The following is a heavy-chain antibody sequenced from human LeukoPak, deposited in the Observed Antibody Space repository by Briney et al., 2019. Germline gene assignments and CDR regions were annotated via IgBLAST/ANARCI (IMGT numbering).Heavy chain of an antibody. CDR2: IYYSGST. D-gene: IGHD6-13*01. Sequence: QSSETLSLTCTVSGGSISSYYWSWIRQPPGKGPEWIGYIYYSGSTNYNPSLKSRVTISVDTSKSQFSLKVSSVTAADTAVYYCARKYTSSWYPDLDFDSWGQGTLVTVSS. CDR3: ARKYTSSWYPDLDFDS. V-gene: IGHV4-59*08. J-gene: IGHJ4*02. CDR1: GGSISSYY.